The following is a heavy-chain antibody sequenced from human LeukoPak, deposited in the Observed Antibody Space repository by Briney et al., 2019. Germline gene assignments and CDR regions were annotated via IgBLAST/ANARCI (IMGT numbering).Heavy chain of an antibody. CDR1: GYTFTSYY. Sequence: ASVKVSCKASGYTFTSYYMHWVRQAPGQGLEWMGIINPSGGSTSYAQKFQGRVTMTRDTSTSTVYMELSSLRSEDTAVYYCARPDSPGYSGYGEYFQHWGQGTLVTVSS. J-gene: IGHJ1*01. V-gene: IGHV1-46*01. D-gene: IGHD5-12*01. CDR2: INPSGGST. CDR3: ARPDSPGYSGYGEYFQH.